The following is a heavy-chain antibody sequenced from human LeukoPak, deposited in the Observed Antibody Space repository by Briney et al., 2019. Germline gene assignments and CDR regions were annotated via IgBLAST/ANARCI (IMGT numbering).Heavy chain of an antibody. CDR1: GFTLSSYA. CDR3: AKDSEAARRFDY. D-gene: IGHD6-6*01. V-gene: IGHV3-23*01. Sequence: PGGSLTLSCLPSGFTLSSYAMSWVRQAPGNGLEWVAAISGSGGSTYYADSVKGRFNISRDNSKNTLYLQMNSLRAEDTAVYYCAKDSEAARRFDYWGEGTLVTVSS. J-gene: IGHJ4*02. CDR2: ISGSGGST.